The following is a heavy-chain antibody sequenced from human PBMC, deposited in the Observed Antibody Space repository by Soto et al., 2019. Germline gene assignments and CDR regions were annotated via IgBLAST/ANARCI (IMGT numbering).Heavy chain of an antibody. CDR2: ISGSGGST. J-gene: IGHJ6*02. CDR3: AKAGYISPSPGMDV. V-gene: IGHV3-23*01. D-gene: IGHD6-6*01. Sequence: QPGGSLRLSCAASGFTFSTYAMSWVRQAPGKGLEWVSGISGSGGSTYYADSVKGRLTVSRDNSNNTLYLQMNSLRADDTAVYYCAKAGYISPSPGMDVWGQGTTVTVSS. CDR1: GFTFSTYA.